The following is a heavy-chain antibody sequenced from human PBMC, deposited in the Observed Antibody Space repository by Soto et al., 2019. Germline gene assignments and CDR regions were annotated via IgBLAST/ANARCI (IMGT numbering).Heavy chain of an antibody. Sequence: EVQLVGSGGGLVQPGGSLRLSCAASGFTFSSYWMSWVRQAPGKGLEWVANIKQDGSEKYYVDSVKGRFTISRDNAKNSLYLQMNSLRAEDTAVYYCARSGIQLWLNYYYMDVWGKGTTVTVSS. CDR1: GFTFSSYW. V-gene: IGHV3-7*01. J-gene: IGHJ6*03. D-gene: IGHD5-18*01. CDR2: IKQDGSEK. CDR3: ARSGIQLWLNYYYMDV.